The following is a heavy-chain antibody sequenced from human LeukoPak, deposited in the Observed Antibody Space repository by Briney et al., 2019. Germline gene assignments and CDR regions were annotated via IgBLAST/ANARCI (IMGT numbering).Heavy chain of an antibody. Sequence: GGSLRLSCAASGFTFSSYAMSWVRQAPGKGLEWVSGICGRGDNTYYADSVKGRFTISRDNSKNTLYVQVNSLGTEDTAAYYCAKGSYYDSSGSFYFDYWGQGTLVTVSS. CDR2: ICGRGDNT. D-gene: IGHD3-22*01. V-gene: IGHV3-23*01. CDR1: GFTFSSYA. J-gene: IGHJ4*02. CDR3: AKGSYYDSSGSFYFDY.